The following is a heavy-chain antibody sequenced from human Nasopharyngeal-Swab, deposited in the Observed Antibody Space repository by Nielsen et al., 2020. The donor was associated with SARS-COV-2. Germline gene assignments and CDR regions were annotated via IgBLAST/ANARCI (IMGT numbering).Heavy chain of an antibody. CDR1: GFTFDDYA. CDR3: VKENLLRAFDL. D-gene: IGHD2-15*01. J-gene: IGHJ3*01. CDR2: ISWDSGNI. V-gene: IGHV3-9*01. Sequence: GGSLRLSCAASGFTFDDYAIHWVRQAPGRGLEWVSGISWDSGNIGYADSVKGRFTISRDNAKNSLYLQMNSLRAEDTALYYCVKENLLRAFDLWGQGTMVTVSS.